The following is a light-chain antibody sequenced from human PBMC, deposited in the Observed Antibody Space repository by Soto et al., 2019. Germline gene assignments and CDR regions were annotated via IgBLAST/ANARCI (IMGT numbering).Light chain of an antibody. CDR3: CSYASSSSYV. Sequence: SVLTQPASVSGSPVQSITISCSGTTSDVGGYNLVSWYQQHTAKAPKLLIYEGTQRPSGVSSRFSGSKSGNTASLTISGLQAEDEADYYCCSYASSSSYVFGTGTKVTVL. V-gene: IGLV2-23*01. CDR1: TSDVGGYNL. J-gene: IGLJ1*01. CDR2: EGT.